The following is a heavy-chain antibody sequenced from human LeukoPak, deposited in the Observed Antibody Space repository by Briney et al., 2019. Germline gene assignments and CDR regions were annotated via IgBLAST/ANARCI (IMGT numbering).Heavy chain of an antibody. Sequence: GESLKISCKGSGYSFTSYWIGWVRQMPGKGLEWMGIIYPGDSDTRYSPSLQGQVSISADKSISTAFLQWSSLKASDTAMYYCARQGTASRFGYFDYWGQGTLVAVSS. D-gene: IGHD6-13*01. J-gene: IGHJ4*02. CDR1: GYSFTSYW. CDR2: IYPGDSDT. CDR3: ARQGTASRFGYFDY. V-gene: IGHV5-51*01.